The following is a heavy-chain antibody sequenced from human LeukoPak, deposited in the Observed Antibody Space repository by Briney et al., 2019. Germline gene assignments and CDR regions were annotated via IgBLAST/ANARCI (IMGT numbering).Heavy chain of an antibody. CDR2: MNPNSGNT. Sequence: ASVKVSCKASGYTFTSYDINWVRQATGQGLEWMGWMNPNSGNTGYAQKFQGRVTMTRNTSISTAYMELGSLRSEDTAVYYCARVGGVGATVENFDHWGQGTLVTVSS. CDR3: ARVGGVGATVENFDH. V-gene: IGHV1-8*01. J-gene: IGHJ4*02. CDR1: GYTFTSYD. D-gene: IGHD1-26*01.